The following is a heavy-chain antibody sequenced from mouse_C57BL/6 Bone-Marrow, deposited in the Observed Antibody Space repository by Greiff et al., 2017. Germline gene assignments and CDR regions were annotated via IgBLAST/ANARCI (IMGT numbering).Heavy chain of an antibody. D-gene: IGHD2-12*01. CDR1: GYTFTSYG. V-gene: IGHV1-81*01. J-gene: IGHJ3*01. Sequence: QVQLQQSGAELARPGASVKLSCKASGYTFTSYGISWVKQRTGQGLEWIGEIYPRSGNTYYNEKFKGKATLTADKSSSTAYMELRSLTSEDSAVXFCARDNSYDSPLGYWGQETLVTVSA. CDR3: ARDNSYDSPLGY. CDR2: IYPRSGNT.